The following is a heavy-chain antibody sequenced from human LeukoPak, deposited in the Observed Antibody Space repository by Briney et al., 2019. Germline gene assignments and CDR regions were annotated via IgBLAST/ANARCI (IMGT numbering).Heavy chain of an antibody. D-gene: IGHD2-8*01. J-gene: IGHJ4*02. CDR3: WRPHCSNSVCSSSRVDF. Sequence: NPSETLSLTCTVSGGSMTSNNYYWGWIRQPPGKGLEWIGNIHYSGSTYYSPSLKNRVTISVDTSKNQFSLRLKSVTAADTAVYYCWRPHCSNSVCSSSRVDFWGQGTLVTVSS. V-gene: IGHV4-39*01. CDR2: IHYSGST. CDR1: GGSMTSNNYY.